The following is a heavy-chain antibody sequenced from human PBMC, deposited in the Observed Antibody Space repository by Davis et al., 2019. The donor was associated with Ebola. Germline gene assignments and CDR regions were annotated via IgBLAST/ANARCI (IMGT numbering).Heavy chain of an antibody. V-gene: IGHV1-2*06. CDR1: GYTFTGYY. CDR3: ARLGNDFWSGYPDDY. D-gene: IGHD3-3*01. Sequence: AASVKVSCKASGYTFTGYYMHWVRQAPGQGLEWMGRINPNSGGTNYAQKFQGRVTMTRDTSISTAYMELSRLRSDDTAVYYCARLGNDFWSGYPDDYWGQGTLVTVSS. CDR2: INPNSGGT. J-gene: IGHJ4*02.